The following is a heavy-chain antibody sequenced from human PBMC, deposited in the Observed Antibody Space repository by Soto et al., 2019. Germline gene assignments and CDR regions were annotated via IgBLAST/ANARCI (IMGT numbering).Heavy chain of an antibody. V-gene: IGHV3-23*01. Sequence: GGSLRLSCVASGFTFSSYAMSWVRQAPGKGLEWVSAISGSGGSTYYADSVKGRFTISRDNSKNTLYLQMNSLRAEDTAVYYCAKTAFYGDYSNRFDPWGQGTLVTVSS. CDR2: ISGSGGST. D-gene: IGHD4-17*01. J-gene: IGHJ5*02. CDR1: GFTFSSYA. CDR3: AKTAFYGDYSNRFDP.